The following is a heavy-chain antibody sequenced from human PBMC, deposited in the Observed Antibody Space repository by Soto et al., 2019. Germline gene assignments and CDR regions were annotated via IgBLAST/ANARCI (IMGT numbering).Heavy chain of an antibody. D-gene: IGHD4-17*01. V-gene: IGHV1-2*04. CDR3: AREKDTVPTDNHAFDI. J-gene: IGHJ3*02. Sequence: ASVNFACTSSGYTFTGYYMHWVRQAPGQGLEWMGWINPNSGGTNYAQKFQGWVTMTRDTSISTAYMELSRLRSDDTAVYYCAREKDTVPTDNHAFDIWGQGPMV. CDR2: INPNSGGT. CDR1: GYTFTGYY.